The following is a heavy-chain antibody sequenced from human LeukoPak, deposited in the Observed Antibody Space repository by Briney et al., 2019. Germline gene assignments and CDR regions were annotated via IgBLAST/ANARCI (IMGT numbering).Heavy chain of an antibody. CDR1: GYTFTSYG. D-gene: IGHD3-22*01. CDR3: ARAYYDSSGYGTFNDAFDI. V-gene: IGHV1-18*01. CDR2: ISAYNGNT. J-gene: IGHJ3*02. Sequence: ASVKVSCKASGYTFTSYGISWVRQAPGQGLEWMGWISAYNGNTNYAQKLQGRVTMTTDTSTSTAYMELRSLRSDDTAVYYCARAYYDSSGYGTFNDAFDIWGQGTMVTVSS.